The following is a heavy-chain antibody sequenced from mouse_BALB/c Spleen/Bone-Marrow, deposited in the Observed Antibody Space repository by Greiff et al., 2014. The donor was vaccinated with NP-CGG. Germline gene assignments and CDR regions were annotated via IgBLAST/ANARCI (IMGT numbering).Heavy chain of an antibody. CDR3: ARFGRYYFDY. Sequence: VQLVESGAELVRPGTAVSVSCKASGYAFTNYLIEWVKQRPGQGLEWIGVINPGSGGANYNEKFKGKATLTADKSSSTAYMQLSSLTSDDSAVYFCARFGRYYFDYWGQGTTLTVSS. CDR2: INPGSGGA. CDR1: GYAFTNYL. J-gene: IGHJ2*01. V-gene: IGHV1-54*01.